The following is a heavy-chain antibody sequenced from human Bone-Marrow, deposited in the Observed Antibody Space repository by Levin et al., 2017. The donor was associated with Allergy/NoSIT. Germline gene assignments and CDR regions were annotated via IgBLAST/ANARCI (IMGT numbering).Heavy chain of an antibody. J-gene: IGHJ6*02. Sequence: SETLSLTCAVYGGSFSGYYWSWIRQPPGKGLEWIGEINHSGSTNYNPSLKSRVTISVDTSKNQFSLKLSSVTAADTAVYYCARAYGIAVDNYGMDVWGQGTTVTVSS. CDR3: ARAYGIAVDNYGMDV. CDR1: GGSFSGYY. V-gene: IGHV4-34*01. CDR2: INHSGST. D-gene: IGHD6-19*01.